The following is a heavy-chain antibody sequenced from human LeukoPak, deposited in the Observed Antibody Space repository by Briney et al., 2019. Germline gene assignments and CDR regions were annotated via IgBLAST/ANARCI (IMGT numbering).Heavy chain of an antibody. CDR1: GFTFDDYA. D-gene: IGHD2-15*01. V-gene: IGHV3-9*01. J-gene: IGHJ6*02. CDR2: ISWNSGSI. CDR3: AKEGGPYDYYYYGMDV. Sequence: GGSLRLSCAASGFTFDDYAMHWVRHAPGKGLEWVSGISWNSGSIGYADSVKGRFTISRDNAKNSLYLQMNSLRAEDTALYYCAKEGGPYDYYYYGMDVWGQGTTVTVSS.